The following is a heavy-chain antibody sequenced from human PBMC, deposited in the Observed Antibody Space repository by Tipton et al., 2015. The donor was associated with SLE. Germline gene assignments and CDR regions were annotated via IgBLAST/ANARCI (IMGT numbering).Heavy chain of an antibody. V-gene: IGHV1-46*01. CDR2: INPNGGST. D-gene: IGHD2-15*01. Sequence: QSGAEVKRPGASVRISCKASGYTFTSNYIHWVRQAPGQGLEWMAIINPNGGSTTYAQKFQGRVTVTSDTSTSTVYMELSSLRSDDTAVYYCASQSGTPFYSALNLWGQGTTVTVSS. CDR1: GYTFTSNY. J-gene: IGHJ6*02. CDR3: ASQSGTPFYSALNL.